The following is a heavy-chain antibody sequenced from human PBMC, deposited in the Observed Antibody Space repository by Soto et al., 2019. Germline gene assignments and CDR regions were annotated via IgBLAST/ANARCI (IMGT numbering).Heavy chain of an antibody. CDR2: ISGSGGRT. J-gene: IGHJ6*03. CDR1: GFTFSSYA. D-gene: IGHD6-13*01. Sequence: EVQLLESGGGLVQPGGSLRLSCAASGFTFSSYAMSWVRQAPGKGLEWVSAISGSGGRTYYADSVKGRFTISRDNSKNTLYLQMNSLRAEDTAVYYCAKVRYSSSWYDYYMDVWGKGTTVTVSS. CDR3: AKVRYSSSWYDYYMDV. V-gene: IGHV3-23*01.